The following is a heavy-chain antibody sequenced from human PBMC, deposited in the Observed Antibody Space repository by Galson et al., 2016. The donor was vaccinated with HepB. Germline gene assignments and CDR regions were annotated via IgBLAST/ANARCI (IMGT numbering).Heavy chain of an antibody. Sequence: SLRLSCAASGFTVSNNYMIWFRQAPGKVLEWVSLIYSTGTTSYADSVKGRFTVSRDNSKNTLYLQMNSLRAEDTAVYYCAREGGVKSGGDHWGQGTLVTVSS. CDR3: AREGGVKSGGDH. V-gene: IGHV3-53*01. D-gene: IGHD3-16*01. CDR1: GFTVSNNY. J-gene: IGHJ4*02. CDR2: IYSTGTT.